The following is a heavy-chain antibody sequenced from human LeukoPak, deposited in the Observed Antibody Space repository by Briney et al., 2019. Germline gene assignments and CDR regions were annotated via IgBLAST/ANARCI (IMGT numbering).Heavy chain of an antibody. J-gene: IGHJ4*02. V-gene: IGHV4-59*01. CDR1: GGSISSYY. D-gene: IGHD6-13*01. Sequence: SETLSLTCTVSGGSISSYYWSWIRQPPGKGLEWIGYIYYSGSTNYNPSLKSRVAISVDTSKNQFSLKLSSVTAADTAVYYCARGSKAAPGTFDYWGQGTLVTVSS. CDR2: IYYSGST. CDR3: ARGSKAAPGTFDY.